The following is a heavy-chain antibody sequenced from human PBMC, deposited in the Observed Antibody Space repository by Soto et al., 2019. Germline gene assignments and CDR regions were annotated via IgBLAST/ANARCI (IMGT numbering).Heavy chain of an antibody. CDR1: GFSLSTSGVG. CDR3: AHSDCLSTNCYAPPYFDY. V-gene: IGHV2-5*02. CDR2: IYWDDDK. J-gene: IGHJ4*02. Sequence: QITLKESGPTLVKPTQTLTLTCTFSGFSLSTSGVGVGWIRQPPGKALEWLALIYWDDDKYYSPSLKSRRTITKDTSKNQVVLRMTNMDSVDTDTYSCAHSDCLSTNCYAPPYFDYWGQGTLVTVSS. D-gene: IGHD2-2*01.